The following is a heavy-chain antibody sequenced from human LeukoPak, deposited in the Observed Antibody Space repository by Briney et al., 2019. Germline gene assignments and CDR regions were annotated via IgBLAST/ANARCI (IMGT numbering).Heavy chain of an antibody. CDR3: ARRKDGVDV. CDR1: GYSFTSYW. Sequence: GKSLKISCKGSGYSFTSYWIAWVRQMPGKGLEWMGIIYPGDSDTRYGPSFQGLLTVSADKSISTAYLQWSSLKASDTATYYCARRKDGVDVWGQGTTVTVSS. J-gene: IGHJ6*02. V-gene: IGHV5-51*01. CDR2: IYPGDSDT.